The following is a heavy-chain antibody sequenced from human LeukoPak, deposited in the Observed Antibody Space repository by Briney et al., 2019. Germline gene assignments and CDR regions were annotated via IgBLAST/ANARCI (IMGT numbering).Heavy chain of an antibody. Sequence: RPGGSLRLSCAASGFTFSSYAMSWVRQAPGQGLEWVSTISGSAGSTYYADSVKGRFTISRDNSKNTLYLQMNSLRAEDTAVYYCAKDQHCSSTSCYKSFDYWGQGTLVTVSS. V-gene: IGHV3-23*01. CDR1: GFTFSSYA. CDR3: AKDQHCSSTSCYKSFDY. CDR2: ISGSAGST. D-gene: IGHD2-2*02. J-gene: IGHJ4*02.